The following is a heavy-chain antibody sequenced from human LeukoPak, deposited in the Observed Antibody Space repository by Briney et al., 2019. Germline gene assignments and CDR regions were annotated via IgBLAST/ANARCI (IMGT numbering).Heavy chain of an antibody. CDR2: MSYDGGHI. V-gene: IGHV3-30*18. Sequence: GGSLRLSCAASGFTFSSYSMNWVRQAPGRGLEWVAGMSYDGGHIYYGDSVKGRFTISRDNSKDTAYVEMNSLRPADTAVYYCAKGCSSTSCAIEFDSWGQGILVTVSS. CDR1: GFTFSSYS. CDR3: AKGCSSTSCAIEFDS. D-gene: IGHD2-2*01. J-gene: IGHJ4*02.